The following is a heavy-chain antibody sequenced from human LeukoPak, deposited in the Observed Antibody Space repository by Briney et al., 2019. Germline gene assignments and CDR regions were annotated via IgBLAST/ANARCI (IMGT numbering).Heavy chain of an antibody. Sequence: GGSLRLSCVASGFTFSHSWMTWVRQAPGKGLEWVGHIKEDGSSQNYADSVKGRFTISRDNAKSSLHLQMNGLRAEDTAMYYCVKGRVGATLDYWGQGTLVTVSS. CDR3: VKGRVGATLDY. J-gene: IGHJ4*02. D-gene: IGHD1-26*01. CDR1: GFTFSHSW. CDR2: IKEDGSSQ. V-gene: IGHV3-7*03.